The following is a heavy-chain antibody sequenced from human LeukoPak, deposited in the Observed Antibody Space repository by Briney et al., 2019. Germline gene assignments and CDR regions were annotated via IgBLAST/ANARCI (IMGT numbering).Heavy chain of an antibody. Sequence: GGPRVSRAASRFTLSDYYMSWIRQAPRKGLWWVSYISSSGMTIYYADSVKGRFTISRDHAKNSLYLQMNSLRAEDTAVYYCARDAAAAGPYYYYGMDVWGQGTTVTVSS. CDR1: RFTLSDYY. D-gene: IGHD6-13*01. V-gene: IGHV3-11*01. CDR3: ARDAAAAGPYYYYGMDV. J-gene: IGHJ6*02. CDR2: ISSSGMTI.